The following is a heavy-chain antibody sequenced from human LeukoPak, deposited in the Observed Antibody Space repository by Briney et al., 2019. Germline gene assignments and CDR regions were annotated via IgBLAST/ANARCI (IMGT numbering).Heavy chain of an antibody. CDR1: GVTLSNYA. V-gene: IGHV3-30*04. Sequence: GGSLRLSCTASGVTLSNYAMHWVRRPPGRGLEWVAVISFDGTNKYYGDSVEGRFSVSRDNSKNTLYLQMNSLRPDDTAMYYCARDQLLTRTVANLGAFDIWGQGTMVTVSS. CDR3: ARDQLLTRTVANLGAFDI. CDR2: ISFDGTNK. J-gene: IGHJ3*02. D-gene: IGHD6-19*01.